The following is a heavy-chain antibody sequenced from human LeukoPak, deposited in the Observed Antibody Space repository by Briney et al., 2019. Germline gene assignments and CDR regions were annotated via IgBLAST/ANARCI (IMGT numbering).Heavy chain of an antibody. V-gene: IGHV4-59*01. Sequence: SETLSLTCTVSGGSIRSYYWSWIRQPPGKGLEWIGYIYYSGSTNYNPSLKSRVTISVDTSKNQFSLKLSSVTAADTAVYYCARASWQLETNWFDPWGQGTLVTVSS. CDR2: IYYSGST. CDR3: ARASWQLETNWFDP. J-gene: IGHJ5*02. D-gene: IGHD6-6*01. CDR1: GGSIRSYY.